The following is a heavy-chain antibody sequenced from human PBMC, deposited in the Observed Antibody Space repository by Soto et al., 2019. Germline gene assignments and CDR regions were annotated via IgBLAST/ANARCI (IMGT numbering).Heavy chain of an antibody. CDR1: GFTFSSYW. D-gene: IGHD1-26*01. CDR2: IKQDGSEK. J-gene: IGHJ4*02. CDR3: ARYLPPGAPLYFDY. Sequence: SGGSLRLSCAASGFTFSSYWMSWVRQAPGKGLEWVANIKQDGSEKYYVDSVKGRFTISRDNAKNSLYLQMNSLRAEDTAVYYCARYLPPGAPLYFDYWGQGTLVTVSS. V-gene: IGHV3-7*05.